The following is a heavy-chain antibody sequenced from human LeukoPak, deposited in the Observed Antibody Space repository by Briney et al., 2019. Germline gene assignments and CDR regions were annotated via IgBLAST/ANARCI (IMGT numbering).Heavy chain of an antibody. J-gene: IGHJ4*02. Sequence: SETLSLTCGVYGGSFSDYYWSWIRQPPGKGLEWIGEINHSGGTNYNPSLKSRVTISVDTSKNQFSLKLSSVTAADTAVYYCARQATYDTPDYWGQGTLVTVSS. D-gene: IGHD3-22*01. CDR1: GGSFSDYY. CDR2: INHSGGT. CDR3: ARQATYDTPDY. V-gene: IGHV4-34*01.